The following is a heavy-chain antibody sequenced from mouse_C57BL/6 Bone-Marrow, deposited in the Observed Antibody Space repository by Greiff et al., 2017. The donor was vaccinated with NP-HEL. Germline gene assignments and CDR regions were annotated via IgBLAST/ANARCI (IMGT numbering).Heavy chain of an antibody. CDR1: GYTFTTYW. J-gene: IGHJ3*01. D-gene: IGHD1-1*01. CDR3: ARKAYYGRSNGFAY. CDR2: IDPSDSYT. V-gene: IGHV1-50*01. Sequence: QVQLQQPGAELVKPGASVKLSCKASGYTFTTYWMQWVKQRPGQGLEWIGEIDPSDSYTNYNQKFKGKATLTVDTSSSTAYMQLSSLTSEDSAVYYCARKAYYGRSNGFAYWGQGTLVTVSA.